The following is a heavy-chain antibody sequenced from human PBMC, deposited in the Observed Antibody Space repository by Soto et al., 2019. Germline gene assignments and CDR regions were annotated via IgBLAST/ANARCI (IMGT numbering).Heavy chain of an antibody. D-gene: IGHD2-21*02. CDR2: VRYDGINK. J-gene: IGHJ4*02. Sequence: QVQLVESGGGVVQLGGSLRLSCAASGFAFSSYGMHWVRQAPGKGLEWVAVVRYDGINKYYADSVKGRFTISRDNSKSMVYLQMNSLRPDDTAVYYCAKLPNCGGDCYFDYWGQGTLVTVSS. CDR1: GFAFSSYG. V-gene: IGHV3-30*02. CDR3: AKLPNCGGDCYFDY.